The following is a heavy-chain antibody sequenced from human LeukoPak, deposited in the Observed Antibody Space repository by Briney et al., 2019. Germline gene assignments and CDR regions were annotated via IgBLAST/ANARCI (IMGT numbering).Heavy chain of an antibody. D-gene: IGHD3-22*01. J-gene: IGHJ3*02. CDR3: ARDANTYYYEINGYTDAFDI. V-gene: IGHV7-4-1*02. CDR2: ISTQTGNP. CDR1: GYTFTRHG. Sequence: AASVKVSCKASGYTFTRHGLNWVRQAPGQGLQWMAWISTQTGNPTFAQGFTGRFVFSLDSSVSTAYLEISSLKAEDTAMYYCARDANTYYYEINGYTDAFDIWGQGTMVTVSS.